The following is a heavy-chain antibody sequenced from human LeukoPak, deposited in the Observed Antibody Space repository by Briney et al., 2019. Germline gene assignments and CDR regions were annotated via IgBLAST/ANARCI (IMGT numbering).Heavy chain of an antibody. CDR1: GFTFTTYA. V-gene: IGHV3-23*01. J-gene: IGHJ4*02. Sequence: GGSLRLSSAASGFTFTTYAMSWVRQAPGKGLEWVSTISGSGGSTYYADSVKGRFTISRDNSKNTLFLQMSSLRGEDTAVYYCAKSPDVAGTGRFDYWGQGTLVSVSS. CDR2: ISGSGGST. CDR3: AKSPDVAGTGRFDY. D-gene: IGHD6-19*01.